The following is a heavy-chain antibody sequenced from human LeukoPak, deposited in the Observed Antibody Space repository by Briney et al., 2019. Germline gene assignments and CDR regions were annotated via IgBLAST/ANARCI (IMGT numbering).Heavy chain of an antibody. CDR2: IYPGDSDT. Sequence: GESLKISCKGSGYSFSNYWIGWVRQMPGKGLEWMGIIYPGDSDTRYSPSFQGQVTISADKSISTAYLQWSSLKASDTAIYYCARRDGYNMGAFDIWGQGTMVTVSS. V-gene: IGHV5-51*01. D-gene: IGHD5-24*01. J-gene: IGHJ3*02. CDR1: GYSFSNYW. CDR3: ARRDGYNMGAFDI.